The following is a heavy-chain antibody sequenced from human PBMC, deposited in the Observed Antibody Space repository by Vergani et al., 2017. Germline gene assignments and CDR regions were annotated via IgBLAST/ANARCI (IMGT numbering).Heavy chain of an antibody. CDR2: IYYSGST. J-gene: IGHJ4*02. V-gene: IGHV4-30-4*08. Sequence: QVQLQESGPGLVKPSQTLSLTCTVSGGSISSGDYYWSWIRQPPGKGLEWIGYIYYSGSTYYNPSLKSRVTISVDTSKHQFSLKLSSVTAADTAVYYCARGRSSSGGYFDYWGQGTLVTVSS. D-gene: IGHD6-13*01. CDR3: ARGRSSSGGYFDY. CDR1: GGSISSGDYY.